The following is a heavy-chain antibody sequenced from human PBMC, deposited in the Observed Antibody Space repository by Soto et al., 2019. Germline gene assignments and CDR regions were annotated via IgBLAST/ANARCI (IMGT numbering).Heavy chain of an antibody. Sequence: GPSVKVSCKTPGYTFTRYNIHWVRQAPGQRLEWMGWINAGNGNTKYLQKFQGRVTITRDTSASTAYMELSSLRSEDTAVYYCTRGGGVGFGDYTTGGMDVWGQGTTVTVSS. V-gene: IGHV1-3*01. D-gene: IGHD2-8*02. CDR1: GYTFTRYN. CDR3: TRGGGVGFGDYTTGGMDV. J-gene: IGHJ6*02. CDR2: INAGNGNT.